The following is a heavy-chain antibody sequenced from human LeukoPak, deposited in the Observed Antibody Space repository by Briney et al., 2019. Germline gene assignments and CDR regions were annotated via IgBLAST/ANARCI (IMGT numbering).Heavy chain of an antibody. D-gene: IGHD6-13*01. CDR3: VRGGDTAAAGRTPLN. V-gene: IGHV3-7*01. J-gene: IGHJ4*02. CDR1: GFTFSTYW. CDR2: IKEDGSEK. Sequence: PGGSLRLSCAASGFTFSTYWMSWVRQAPGKGLEWVANIKEDGSEKYYGDSVKGRFTISRDNSKNTVYLQMNSLRSEDTAVYYCVRGGDTAAAGRTPLNWGQGTLVTVSS.